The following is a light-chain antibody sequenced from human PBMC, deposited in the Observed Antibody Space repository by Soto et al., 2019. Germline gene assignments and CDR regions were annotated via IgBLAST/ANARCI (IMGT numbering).Light chain of an antibody. J-gene: IGKJ4*01. Sequence: EIVLTQSPGTLSLSPGERGTLSCRASQSVSSSYLAWHQQKPGQAPRLLIFAASSRATGIPDRFSGSGSGTDFTLTISRLEPEDFAVYYCQQFASSSPTFGGGTTVEIK. CDR3: QQFASSSPT. CDR1: QSVSSSY. CDR2: AAS. V-gene: IGKV3-20*01.